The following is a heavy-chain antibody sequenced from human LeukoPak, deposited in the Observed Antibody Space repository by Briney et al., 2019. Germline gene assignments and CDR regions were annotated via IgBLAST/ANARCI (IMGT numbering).Heavy chain of an antibody. Sequence: ASVKVSCKASGYTFTGYYMHWVRQAPGQGLEWMGIINPSGGNTSYAQKFQGRVTVTRDTSTSTVYMELSSLRSEDTAVYYCARDVSDCSGGSCYSYFDYWGQGSLVTVSS. CDR1: GYTFTGYY. V-gene: IGHV1-46*01. CDR2: INPSGGNT. J-gene: IGHJ4*02. D-gene: IGHD2-15*01. CDR3: ARDVSDCSGGSCYSYFDY.